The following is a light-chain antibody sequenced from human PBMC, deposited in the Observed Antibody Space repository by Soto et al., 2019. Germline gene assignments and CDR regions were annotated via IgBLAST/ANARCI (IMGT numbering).Light chain of an antibody. J-gene: IGKJ4*01. Sequence: EIVLTQSPGTLSLSPGERATLSCGASQSVSSNYLAWYQHKPGQAPRLLIYGASSRATAIPDRFSGSGSGTDFTLTITSLEPEYFAVYYCQQYGTSPLTFGGGTKIQIK. V-gene: IGKV3-20*01. CDR2: GAS. CDR3: QQYGTSPLT. CDR1: QSVSSNY.